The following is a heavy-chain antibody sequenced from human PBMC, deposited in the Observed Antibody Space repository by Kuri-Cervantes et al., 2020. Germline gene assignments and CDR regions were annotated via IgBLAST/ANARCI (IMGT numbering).Heavy chain of an antibody. CDR2: IYHGGST. V-gene: IGHV4-61*05. CDR3: ARVGSSYAHSGDAFDI. Sequence: SDTLSLTCTVSGGSISSSSYYWGWIRQPPGKGLEWIGYIYHGGSTNYNPPLKSRVTISVDTSKNQFSLKLSSVTAADTAVYYCARVGSSYAHSGDAFDIWGQGTMVTVSS. D-gene: IGHD2-2*01. J-gene: IGHJ3*02. CDR1: GGSISSSSYY.